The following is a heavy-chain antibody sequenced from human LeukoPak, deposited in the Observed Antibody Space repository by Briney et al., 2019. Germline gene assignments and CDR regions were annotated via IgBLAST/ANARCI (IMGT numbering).Heavy chain of an antibody. CDR1: GFTFSSYA. CDR3: ASDPGQQYYGSGISPGY. J-gene: IGHJ4*02. V-gene: IGHV3-30-3*01. Sequence: GGSLRLSCAASGFTFSSYAMHWVRQAPGKGLEWVAVISYDGSNKYYADSVKGRFTISRDNAKNSLYLQMNSLRAEDTAVYYCASDPGQQYYGSGISPGYWGQGTLVTVSS. CDR2: ISYDGSNK. D-gene: IGHD3-10*01.